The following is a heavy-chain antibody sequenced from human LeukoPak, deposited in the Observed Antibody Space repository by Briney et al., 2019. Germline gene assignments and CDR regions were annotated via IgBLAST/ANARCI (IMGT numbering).Heavy chain of an antibody. Sequence: GGSLRLSCAASGFTFSSCAMSWICQAPGKGLEWVSGISGSGAITYYADSVKGRFTISRDISKSTLFLQMNSLRAEDTAVYYCAKREAADGTGFDYWGQGTLVTVSS. D-gene: IGHD6-13*01. V-gene: IGHV3-23*01. J-gene: IGHJ4*02. CDR2: ISGSGAIT. CDR1: GFTFSSCA. CDR3: AKREAADGTGFDY.